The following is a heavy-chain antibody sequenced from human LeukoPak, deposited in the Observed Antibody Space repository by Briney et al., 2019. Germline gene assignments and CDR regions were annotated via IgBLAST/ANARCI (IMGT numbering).Heavy chain of an antibody. D-gene: IGHD5/OR15-5a*01. CDR3: ANLYETFDY. V-gene: IGHV3-30*18. Sequence: PGGSLRLSCAASGFTFSNYGMHWVRQAPGKGLEWVAVISYDGSNKYYADSVKGRFTISRDNSKNTLYLQMNSLRAEDTAVYYCANLYETFDYWGQGTLVTVSS. CDR1: GFTFSNYG. J-gene: IGHJ4*02. CDR2: ISYDGSNK.